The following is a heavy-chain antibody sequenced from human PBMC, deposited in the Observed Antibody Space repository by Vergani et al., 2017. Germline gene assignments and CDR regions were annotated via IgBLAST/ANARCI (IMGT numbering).Heavy chain of an antibody. CDR2: IYHSGGA. V-gene: IGHV4-39*01. J-gene: IGHJ5*02. CDR3: AGCLRDEGMMYGGTVEDWCDR. CDR1: GGSITSICYY. Sequence: QLHLQESGPGLVKPSETLSLPCTVSGGSITSICYYWGWIRQPPGKGLEWIGNIYHSGGAYYKPSLKGRVTISVDTSKSQFSLEVTSVTAADTAVYCCAGCLRDEGMMYGGTVEDWCDRWGQGTLVAVSS. D-gene: IGHD2-8*01.